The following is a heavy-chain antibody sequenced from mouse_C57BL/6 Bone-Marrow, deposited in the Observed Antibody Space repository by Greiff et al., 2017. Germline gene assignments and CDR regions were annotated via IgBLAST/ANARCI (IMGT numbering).Heavy chain of an antibody. CDR2: IDPEDGET. V-gene: IGHV14-2*01. CDR3: ALDLVWPGGFAY. CDR1: GFNFKDYY. J-gene: IGHJ3*01. D-gene: IGHD2-10*02. Sequence: EVKLQESGAELVKPGASVKLSCTASGFNFKDYYMHWVKQRTEQGLEWIGMIDPEDGETKYAPKFQGKATITADTSSNTAYLQLSSLTSEDTAVYYCALDLVWPGGFAYWGQGTLVTVSA.